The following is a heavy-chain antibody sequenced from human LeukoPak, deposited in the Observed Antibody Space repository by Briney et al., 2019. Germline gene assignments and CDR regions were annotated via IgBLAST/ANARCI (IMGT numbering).Heavy chain of an antibody. V-gene: IGHV1-46*01. CDR2: INPSGGST. D-gene: IGHD4-17*01. J-gene: IGHJ4*02. CDR3: ARDHTVTTVPRHYFDY. Sequence: ASVTVSFTASGYTFTIYYMHWGRQAPGQGLEWMGIINPSGGSTSYAQKFQGRVTMTRDMSTSTVYMELSSLRSEDTAGYYCARDHTVTTVPRHYFDYWGQGTLVTVSS. CDR1: GYTFTIYY.